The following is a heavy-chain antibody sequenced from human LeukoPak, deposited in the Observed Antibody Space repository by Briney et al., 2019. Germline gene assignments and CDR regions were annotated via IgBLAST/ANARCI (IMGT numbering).Heavy chain of an antibody. Sequence: GGSLRLSCAASGFTFSSYGMRWVRQAPGKGLEWVAFIRYDGSNKYYADSVKGRFTISRDNSKNTLYLQMNSLRAEDTAVYYCAKLLGYCSSTSCLNDYWGQGTLVTVSS. CDR2: IRYDGSNK. CDR1: GFTFSSYG. J-gene: IGHJ4*02. D-gene: IGHD2-2*01. V-gene: IGHV3-30*02. CDR3: AKLLGYCSSTSCLNDY.